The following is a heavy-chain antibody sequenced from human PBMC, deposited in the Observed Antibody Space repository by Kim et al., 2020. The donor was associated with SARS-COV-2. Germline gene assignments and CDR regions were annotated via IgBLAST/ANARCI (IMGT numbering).Heavy chain of an antibody. CDR3: ARDRYSSSWGPYSYYYGMDV. D-gene: IGHD6-13*01. Sequence: SVKVSCKASGGTFSSYAISWVRQAPGQGLEWMGGIIPIFGTANYAQKFQGRVTITADESTSTAYMELSSLRSEDPAVYYCARDRYSSSWGPYSYYYGMDVWGQGTTLTLSS. CDR2: IIPIFGTA. V-gene: IGHV1-69*13. J-gene: IGHJ6*02. CDR1: GGTFSSYA.